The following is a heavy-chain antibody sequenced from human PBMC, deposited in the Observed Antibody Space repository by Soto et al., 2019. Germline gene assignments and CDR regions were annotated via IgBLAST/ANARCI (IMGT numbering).Heavy chain of an antibody. V-gene: IGHV4-31*03. CDR3: ARIYDYGDSSYFDS. CDR2: IYYSGRT. D-gene: IGHD4-17*01. CDR1: GVSISSGPYY. J-gene: IGHJ4*02. Sequence: QVQLQASGPGLAKPSQTLSLTCTVSGVSISSGPYYWSWIRQFPGKGLEWIGHIYYSGRTKYNPSLQSRVSMSVDTSTIQFSLRLNSVTAADTAIYYCARIYDYGDSSYFDSWGQGTLVAVSS.